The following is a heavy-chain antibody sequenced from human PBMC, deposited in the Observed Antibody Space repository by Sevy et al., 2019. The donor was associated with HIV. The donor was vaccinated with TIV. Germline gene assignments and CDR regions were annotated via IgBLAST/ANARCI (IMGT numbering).Heavy chain of an antibody. CDR2: IWYDGSKK. J-gene: IGHJ4*02. CDR3: ATGFHNYLF. Sequence: GGSLRLSCAASGFTFSSYGMHWVRQAPGKGLEWVAVIWYDGSKKYYTDSVKGRCTISRDNSKNTLYLQMNSLRAEDTAVYYCATGFHNYLFWGQGTLVTVSS. CDR1: GFTFSSYG. D-gene: IGHD4-4*01. V-gene: IGHV3-33*01.